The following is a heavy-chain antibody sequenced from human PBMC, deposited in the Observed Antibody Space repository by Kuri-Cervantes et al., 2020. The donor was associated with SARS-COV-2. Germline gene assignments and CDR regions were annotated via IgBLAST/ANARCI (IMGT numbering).Heavy chain of an antibody. D-gene: IGHD6-19*01. CDR3: AKDISYSSGWGGLDY. J-gene: IGHJ4*02. CDR2: ISWNSSSI. Sequence: SLXISXAASGFTFDDYAMHWVRQAPRKDLEWVSGISWNSSSIGYADYVKGRFTISRDNAKNSLYLQMHSLRAEDTALYYCAKDISYSSGWGGLDYWGQGTLVTVSS. V-gene: IGHV3-9*01. CDR1: GFTFDDYA.